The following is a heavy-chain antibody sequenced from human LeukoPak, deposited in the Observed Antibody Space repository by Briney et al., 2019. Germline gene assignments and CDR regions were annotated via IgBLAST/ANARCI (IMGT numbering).Heavy chain of an antibody. D-gene: IGHD5-12*01. J-gene: IGHJ4*02. Sequence: SQTLSLTCTVSGGSISSGDYYWRWIRQPPGKGLEWIGYIYYSGSTYYNPSLKSRVTISVDTSKNQFSLKLSSVTAADTAVYYCASSRGYSGYAADYWGQGTLVTVSS. CDR3: ASSRGYSGYAADY. CDR1: GGSISSGDYY. V-gene: IGHV4-30-4*01. CDR2: IYYSGST.